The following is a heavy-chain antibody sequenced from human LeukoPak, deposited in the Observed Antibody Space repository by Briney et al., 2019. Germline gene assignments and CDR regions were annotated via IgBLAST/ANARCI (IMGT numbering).Heavy chain of an antibody. CDR1: GGSITSYY. D-gene: IGHD6-13*01. CDR3: ARDVYIPAAGLHSFDN. CDR2: LYASGIT. V-gene: IGHV4-4*07. J-gene: IGHJ4*02. Sequence: SETLSLTCTVSGGSITSYYWSWIRQPAGKGLEWIGRLYASGITNYNPSLKSRVTMTVETSKNQFSLKVNSVTAADTAVYYCARDVYIPAAGLHSFDNWGQGTLVTVSS.